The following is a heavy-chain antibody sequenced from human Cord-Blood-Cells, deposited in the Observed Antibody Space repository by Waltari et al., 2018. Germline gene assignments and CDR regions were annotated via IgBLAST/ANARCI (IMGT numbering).Heavy chain of an antibody. Sequence: EVQLVESGGGLIQPGGSLRLSCAASGFTVSSNYMSWVRQAPGKGLDWVSVIYSCGSTYYADSVKGRFTISRDNSKNTLYLQMNSLRAEDTAVYYCARASLTIDAFDIWGQGTMVTVSS. J-gene: IGHJ3*02. V-gene: IGHV3-53*01. CDR1: GFTVSSNY. CDR2: IYSCGST. CDR3: ARASLTIDAFDI. D-gene: IGHD3-3*01.